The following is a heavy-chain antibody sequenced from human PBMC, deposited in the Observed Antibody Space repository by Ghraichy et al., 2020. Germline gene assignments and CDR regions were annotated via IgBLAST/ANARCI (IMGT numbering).Heavy chain of an antibody. D-gene: IGHD3-22*01. CDR2: INTHNGNI. V-gene: IGHV1-18*04. CDR1: GYTFTGYG. CDR3: ARGSYSDSSGYSPY. J-gene: IGHJ4*02. Sequence: ASVKVSCKASGYTFTGYGINWMRQAPGQGLEWMGWINTHNGNIKSVQRFQDRLTMTTDTSTGTAYMELRSLRSDDTAVYYCARGSYSDSSGYSPYWGQGTLVTVSS.